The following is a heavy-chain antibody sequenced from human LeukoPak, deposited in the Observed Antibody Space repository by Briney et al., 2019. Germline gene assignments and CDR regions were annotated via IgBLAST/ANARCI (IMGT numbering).Heavy chain of an antibody. CDR2: IRYDGYNK. CDR1: GFTFSSYG. J-gene: IGHJ4*02. Sequence: GGSLRLSCAASGFTFSSYGMHWVRQAPGKGLEWVTFIRYDGYNKYYADSVKGRFTISRDNSKNMLYLQINSLRAEDTAVYYCAKDRQGFEVVIAMDSWGQGTLVTVSS. V-gene: IGHV3-30*02. D-gene: IGHD2-21*01. CDR3: AKDRQGFEVVIAMDS.